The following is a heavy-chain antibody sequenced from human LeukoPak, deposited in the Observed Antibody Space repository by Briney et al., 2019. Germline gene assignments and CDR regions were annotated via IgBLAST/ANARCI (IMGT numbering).Heavy chain of an antibody. CDR3: ARSPRVLRYFDWLLEGGNYYNYMDV. D-gene: IGHD3-9*01. CDR1: GGSISIYY. Sequence: PSETLSLTCTVSGGSISIYYWSWIRHPAGEGRECIVRIYTSGSNNFNTSLKSRVTLSVDTSKNQFSLKLSSVTAADTAVYYCARSPRVLRYFDWLLEGGNYYNYMDVSGNGNTVTISS. CDR2: IYTSGSN. V-gene: IGHV4-4*07. J-gene: IGHJ6*03.